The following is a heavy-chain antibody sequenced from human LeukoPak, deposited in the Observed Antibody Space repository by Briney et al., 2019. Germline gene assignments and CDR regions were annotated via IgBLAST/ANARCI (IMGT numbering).Heavy chain of an antibody. CDR1: GFTFCSYG. V-gene: IGHV3-30*02. D-gene: IGHD2/OR15-2a*01. J-gene: IGHJ5*02. CDR2: IRYDGSNK. CDR3: AKEGPNINWFDP. Sequence: PGGSLRLSCAASGFTFCSYGMHWVRQAPGKGLEWVAFIRYDGSNKYYADSVKGRFTISRDNSKNTLYLQMSSLRAEDTAVYYCAKEGPNINWFDPWGQGTLVTVSS.